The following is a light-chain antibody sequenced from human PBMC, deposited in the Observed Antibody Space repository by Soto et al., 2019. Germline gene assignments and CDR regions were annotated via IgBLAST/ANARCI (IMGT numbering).Light chain of an antibody. J-gene: IGKJ1*01. CDR3: QHYGGLWT. V-gene: IGKV1-5*01. Sequence: GARITISCRASQSIGNRLAWYQQKPGTAPKVLIYDASTLESGVPLRFSGSGSGTNFILTISSLQPDDFATYYCQHYGGLWTFGLGTKVEI. CDR1: QSIGNR. CDR2: DAS.